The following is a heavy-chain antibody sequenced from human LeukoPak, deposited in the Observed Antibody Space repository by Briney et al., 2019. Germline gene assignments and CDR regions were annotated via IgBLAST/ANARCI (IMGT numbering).Heavy chain of an antibody. CDR1: GFTFSRYS. V-gene: IGHV3-21*01. D-gene: IGHD6-13*01. Sequence: PGGSLGLSCAASGFTFSRYSMNWVRQAPGKGLEWVSSISSGSNYIYYTDSVKGRFTISRDTAKNSLYLQMNSLRAEDTAVYYCARGSAAAGFDYWGQGTLVTVSS. CDR2: ISSGSNYI. CDR3: ARGSAAAGFDY. J-gene: IGHJ4*02.